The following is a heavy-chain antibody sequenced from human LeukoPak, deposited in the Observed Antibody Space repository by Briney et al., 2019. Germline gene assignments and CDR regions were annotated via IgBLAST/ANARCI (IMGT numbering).Heavy chain of an antibody. V-gene: IGHV4-39*01. CDR3: ARLPYPYDSSGSPPLDY. D-gene: IGHD3-22*01. Sequence: PSETLSLTCTVSGGSISSSNYYWGWIRQPPGKGLEWIGSIYYSGSTYYNPSLKSRVTISVDTSKNQFSLKLSSVTAADTDVYYCARLPYPYDSSGSPPLDYWGQGTLVTVSS. CDR1: GGSISSSNYY. CDR2: IYYSGST. J-gene: IGHJ4*02.